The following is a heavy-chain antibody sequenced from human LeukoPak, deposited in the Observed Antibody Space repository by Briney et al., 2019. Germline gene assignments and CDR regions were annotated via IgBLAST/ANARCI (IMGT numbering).Heavy chain of an antibody. D-gene: IGHD3-22*01. J-gene: IGHJ4*02. V-gene: IGHV3-53*01. CDR2: YYRVGYT. CDR1: GFPVSSRY. Sequence: PGGSLRLSCVLSGFPVSSRYMSWVRQAPGKGLEGVSVYYRVGYTYYADSVAGRFTTTRDDSENSLYLHMNSLRVEDTAVYYCARGATRFVSDSLGYRHFDFWGPGTLVIVSS. CDR3: ARGATRFVSDSLGYRHFDF.